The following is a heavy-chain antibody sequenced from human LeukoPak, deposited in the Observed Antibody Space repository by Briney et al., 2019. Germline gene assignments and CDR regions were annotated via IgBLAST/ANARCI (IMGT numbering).Heavy chain of an antibody. Sequence: SGPTLVNPTQTLTLTCTFSGFSLSTSGVGVGWIRQPPGKALEWLALIYWNDDKRYSPSLKSRLTITKDTSKNQVVLTVTNMDPVYTATNSCAHRPKNCYDSSDPEYGRWGQGTLVTV. CDR1: GFSLSTSGVG. V-gene: IGHV2-5*01. CDR2: IYWNDDK. D-gene: IGHD3-22*01. CDR3: AHRPKNCYDSSDPEYGR. J-gene: IGHJ4*02.